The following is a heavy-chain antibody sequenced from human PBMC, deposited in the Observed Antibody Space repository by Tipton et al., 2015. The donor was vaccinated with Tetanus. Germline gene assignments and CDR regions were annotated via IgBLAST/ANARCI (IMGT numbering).Heavy chain of an antibody. J-gene: IGHJ6*02. Sequence: SLRLSCAASRFTFSSYSMNWVRQAPGKGLEWVAVIWYDGSNKYYADSVKGRFTISRDNSKNTLYLQMNSLRAEDTAVYYCARSGSGTNYYYYGMDVWGQGTTVTVSS. CDR2: IWYDGSNK. CDR1: RFTFSSYS. V-gene: IGHV3-33*08. CDR3: ARSGSGTNYYYYGMDV. D-gene: IGHD3-10*01.